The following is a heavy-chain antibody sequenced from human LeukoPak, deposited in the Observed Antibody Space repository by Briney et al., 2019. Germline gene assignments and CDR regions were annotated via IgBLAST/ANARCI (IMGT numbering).Heavy chain of an antibody. V-gene: IGHV3-7*01. J-gene: IGHJ4*02. Sequence: GGPLRLPCAAPDFTFSGIWLGWSARVPGKGLEGVANIKQDGSEKYYVDSVKGRFTISRDNAKNSLYLQMNSLRAEDTAVYYCARDLRSSSWSDYWGQGTLVTVSS. CDR1: DFTFSGIW. CDR3: ARDLRSSSWSDY. D-gene: IGHD6-13*01. CDR2: IKQDGSEK.